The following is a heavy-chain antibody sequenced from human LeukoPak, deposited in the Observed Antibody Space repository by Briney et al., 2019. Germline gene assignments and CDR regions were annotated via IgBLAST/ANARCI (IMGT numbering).Heavy chain of an antibody. D-gene: IGHD5-18*01. CDR3: ARDTAMVQYFDY. CDR1: GFTFSSYS. V-gene: IGHV3-21*01. Sequence: GGSLRLSCAASGFTFSSYSMNWVRQAPGEGLEWVSSISSSSSYIYYADSVKGRFTISRDNAKNSLYLQMNSLRAEDTAVYYCARDTAMVQYFDYWGQGTLVTVSS. J-gene: IGHJ4*02. CDR2: ISSSSSYI.